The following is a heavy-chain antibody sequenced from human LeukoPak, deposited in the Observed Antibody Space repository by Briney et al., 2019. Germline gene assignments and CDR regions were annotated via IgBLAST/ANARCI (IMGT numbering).Heavy chain of an antibody. CDR1: GFTFSSYA. CDR3: ARAHGYNYGYGADY. D-gene: IGHD5-18*01. V-gene: IGHV3-23*01. J-gene: IGHJ4*02. Sequence: GSLRLSCAASGFTFSSYAMSWVRQAPGKGLDWVSTISGSGGATYLADSVKGRFSISRDNSKNTLYLQMNSLRAEDAAVYYCARAHGYNYGYGADYWSQGTLVTV. CDR2: ISGSGGAT.